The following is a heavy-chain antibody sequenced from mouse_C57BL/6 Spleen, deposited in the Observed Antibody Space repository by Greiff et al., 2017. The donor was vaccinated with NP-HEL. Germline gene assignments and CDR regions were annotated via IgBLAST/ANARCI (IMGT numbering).Heavy chain of an antibody. V-gene: IGHV2-2*01. J-gene: IGHJ2*01. CDR1: GFSLTSYG. CDR3: ARGNGNYQGYYFDY. D-gene: IGHD2-1*01. CDR2: IWSGGST. Sequence: QVQLKESGPGLVQPSQSLSITCTVSGFSLTSYGVHWVRQSPGKGLEWLGVIWSGGSTDYNAAFISRLSISKDNSKSQVFFKMNSLQADDTAIYYCARGNGNYQGYYFDYWGQGTTLTVSS.